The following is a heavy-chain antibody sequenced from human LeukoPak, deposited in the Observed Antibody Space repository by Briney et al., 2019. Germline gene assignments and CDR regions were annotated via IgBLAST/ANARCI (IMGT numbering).Heavy chain of an antibody. CDR2: IKQDGSEE. D-gene: IGHD2-2*01. Sequence: GGSLRLSCAASGFTFSSYWMSWVRQVPGKGLEWVANIKQDGSEEYYVDSLKGRFTISRDNAKNSLYLQVSSLRAEDTAVYYCAKVRCSTSCYFGAFDIWGQGTMVTVSS. CDR3: AKVRCSTSCYFGAFDI. CDR1: GFTFSSYW. V-gene: IGHV3-7*01. J-gene: IGHJ3*02.